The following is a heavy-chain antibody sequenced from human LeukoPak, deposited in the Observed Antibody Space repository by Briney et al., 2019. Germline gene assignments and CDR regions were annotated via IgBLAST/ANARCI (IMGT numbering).Heavy chain of an antibody. J-gene: IGHJ4*02. CDR1: GGSISSYY. V-gene: IGHV4-59*08. CDR2: IYCSGSA. Sequence: PSETLSLTCSVSGGSISSYYWDWIRQSPGKGLEWIGHIYCSGSASYNTSLKSRVTISVDTSKNQFSLKLSSVTAADTAVYYCARLGYCGSAWGLADYWGQGTLVTVSS. CDR3: ARLGYCGSAWGLADY. D-gene: IGHD2-2*01.